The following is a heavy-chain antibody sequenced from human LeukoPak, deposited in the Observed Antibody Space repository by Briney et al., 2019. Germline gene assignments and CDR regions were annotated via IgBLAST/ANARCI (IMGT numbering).Heavy chain of an antibody. CDR3: ARVLLWFGELLAVFDY. D-gene: IGHD3-10*01. V-gene: IGHV1-18*01. CDR1: GYTFTSYG. J-gene: IGHJ4*02. CDR2: ISAYNGNT. Sequence: ASVTVSCKATGYTFTSYGISWVRQAPGQGLEWMGWISAYNGNTNYAQKLQGRVTMTTDTSTSTAYMELRSLRSDDTAVYYCARVLLWFGELLAVFDYWGQGTLVTVSS.